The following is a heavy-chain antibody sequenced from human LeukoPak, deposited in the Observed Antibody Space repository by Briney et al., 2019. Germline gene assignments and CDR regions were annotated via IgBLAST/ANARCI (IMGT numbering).Heavy chain of an antibody. CDR3: AGGPLGSGSLDY. CDR1: GLTFSGYW. CDR2: INSDGSRT. Sequence: GGSLRLSCAASGLTFSGYWMHWVRQVPGKGPVWVSRINSDGSRTSYAASVKGRFTISRDNARNTLYLQMNSLRAEDTAVYYCAGGPLGSGSLDYWGQGTLVTVPS. V-gene: IGHV3-74*01. D-gene: IGHD1-26*01. J-gene: IGHJ4*02.